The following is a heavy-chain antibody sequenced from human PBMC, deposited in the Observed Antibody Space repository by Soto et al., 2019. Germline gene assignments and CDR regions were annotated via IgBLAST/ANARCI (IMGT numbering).Heavy chain of an antibody. CDR2: IYYSGST. CDR3: ARVVYYDSSGYYYYFRH. CDR1: GGSISSGGYY. V-gene: IGHV4-31*03. J-gene: IGHJ1*01. D-gene: IGHD3-22*01. Sequence: SETLCLTCTVSGGSISSGGYYWSWIRQHPGKGLEWIGYIYYSGSTYYNPSLKSRVTISVDTSKNQFSLKLSSVTAADTAVYYCARVVYYDSSGYYYYFRHWGQGTLVTVSS.